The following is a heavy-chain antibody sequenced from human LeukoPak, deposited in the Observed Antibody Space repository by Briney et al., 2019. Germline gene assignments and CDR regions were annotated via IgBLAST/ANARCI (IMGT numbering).Heavy chain of an antibody. D-gene: IGHD6-19*01. CDR2: IYHSGST. CDR3: ARVGVAAFMDV. CDR1: GYSISSGYY. J-gene: IGHJ6*03. V-gene: IGHV4-38-2*02. Sequence: SETLSLTCTVSGYSISSGYYWGWIRQPPGKGLEWIGSIYHSGSTYYNPSLKSRVTISVDTSKNQFSLKLSSVTAADTAVYYCARVGVAAFMDVWGKGTTVTVSS.